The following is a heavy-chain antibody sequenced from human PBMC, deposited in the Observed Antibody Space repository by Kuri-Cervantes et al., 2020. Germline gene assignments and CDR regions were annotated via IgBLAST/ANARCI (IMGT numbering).Heavy chain of an antibody. V-gene: IGHV3-7*01. CDR1: GGSISSYY. J-gene: IGHJ4*02. Sequence: GESLKISCTVSGGSISSYYWSWIRQPAGKGLEWVSNIKQDGTEKYYVDSVRGRFTVSRDNAKNSLYLQMNSLRAEDTAVYYCARGMVYAPYGTLGYWGQGTLVTVSS. D-gene: IGHD2-8*01. CDR3: ARGMVYAPYGTLGY. CDR2: IKQDGTEK.